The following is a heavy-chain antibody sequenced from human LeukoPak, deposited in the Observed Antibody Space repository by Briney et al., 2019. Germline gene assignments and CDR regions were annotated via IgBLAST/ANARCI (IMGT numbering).Heavy chain of an antibody. J-gene: IGHJ4*02. CDR3: ARDDGRTWLLDC. V-gene: IGHV1-3*01. Sequence: ASVKVSCKTSGYPFSTYAVHWVRQAPGQRLEWLGWIIPGTGDTKYSQNFQGRVTIIGDTPARTVYMELSSLRSEDTAVYYCARDDGRTWLLDCWGQGTLVTVSS. D-gene: IGHD6-13*01. CDR2: IIPGTGDT. CDR1: GYPFSTYA.